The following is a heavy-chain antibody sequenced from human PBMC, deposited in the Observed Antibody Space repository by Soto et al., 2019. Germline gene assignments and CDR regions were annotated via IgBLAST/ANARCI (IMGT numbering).Heavy chain of an antibody. Sequence: GASVKVSCKASGGTFSSYTISWVRQAPGQGLEWMGRIIPILGIANYAQKFQGRVTITADKSTSTAYMELSSLRSEDTAVYYCARDLGRDSLDIWGQGTLVPVSS. J-gene: IGHJ3*02. CDR1: GGTFSSYT. CDR2: IIPILGIA. V-gene: IGHV1-69*04. CDR3: ARDLGRDSLDI.